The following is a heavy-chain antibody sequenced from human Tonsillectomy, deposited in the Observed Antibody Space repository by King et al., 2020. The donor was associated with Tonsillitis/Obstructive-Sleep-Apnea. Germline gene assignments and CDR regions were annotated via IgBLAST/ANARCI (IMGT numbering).Heavy chain of an antibody. CDR2: INTTSSFR. Sequence: QVHLVESGGGLVKPGGSLRLSCAVSGFNFSDYYMNWLRQAPGKGLEWISYINTTSSFRTYADSVKGRFTISRDNAKNSLYLQMHSLRVEDTAVYYCVPGGWEFSWGHGTLVTVSS. J-gene: IGHJ5*01. V-gene: IGHV3-11*05. CDR3: VPGGWEFS. CDR1: GFNFSDYY. D-gene: IGHD1-26*01.